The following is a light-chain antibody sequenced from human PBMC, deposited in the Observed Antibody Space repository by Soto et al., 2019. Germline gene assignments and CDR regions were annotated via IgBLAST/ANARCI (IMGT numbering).Light chain of an antibody. Sequence: EIQITQSPSSLSASVGDIVTITCRASQTISSYLNWYQQKPGKAPTLLIYTASSLQSGVPSRFSGSGSGTDFTLSISNLQPEDFATYYCQQSYNTPRTFGQGTQVDIK. CDR3: QQSYNTPRT. V-gene: IGKV1-39*01. J-gene: IGKJ1*01. CDR2: TAS. CDR1: QTISSY.